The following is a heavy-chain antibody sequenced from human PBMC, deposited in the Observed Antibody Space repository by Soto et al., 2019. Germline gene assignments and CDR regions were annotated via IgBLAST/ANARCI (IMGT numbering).Heavy chain of an antibody. J-gene: IGHJ4*02. V-gene: IGHV1-18*01. CDR1: GYTFTSYG. Sequence: ASVKVSCKASGYTFTSYGISWVRQAPGQGLEWMGWISAYNGNTNYAQKLQGRVTMTTDTSTSTAYMELRSLRAEDTAVYYCAKDHVTPDIVVVVAATLPTDFDYWGQGTLVTVSS. D-gene: IGHD2-15*01. CDR2: ISAYNGNT. CDR3: AKDHVTPDIVVVVAATLPTDFDY.